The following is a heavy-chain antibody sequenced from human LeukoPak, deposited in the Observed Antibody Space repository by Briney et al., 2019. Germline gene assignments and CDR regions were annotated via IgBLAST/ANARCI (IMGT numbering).Heavy chain of an antibody. J-gene: IGHJ4*02. V-gene: IGHV3-74*01. CDR2: INGDGNKI. D-gene: IGHD1-26*01. CDR1: GFTFSTYW. CDR3: ARGNWEPADY. Sequence: TGGSLRPSCAASGFTFSTYWMHWVRQPPGKGLVWVSQINGDGNKIDYADSVKGRFTISRDNAKNTLYLQMNSLRVEDTAIYYCARGNWEPADYWGQGTLVTVSS.